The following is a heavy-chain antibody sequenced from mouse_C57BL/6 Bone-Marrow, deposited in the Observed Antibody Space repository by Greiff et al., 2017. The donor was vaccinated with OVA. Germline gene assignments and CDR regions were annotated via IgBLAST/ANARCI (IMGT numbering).Heavy chain of an antibody. CDR2: INPYNGGT. J-gene: IGHJ4*01. CDR3: APYGSLYAMDY. Sequence: EVKLMESGPVLVKPGASVKMSCKASGYTFTDYYMNWVKQSHGKSLEWIGVINPYNGGTSYNQKFKGKATLTVDKSSSTAYMELNSLTSEDSAVYYCAPYGSLYAMDYWGQGTSVTVSS. D-gene: IGHD1-1*01. V-gene: IGHV1-19*01. CDR1: GYTFTDYY.